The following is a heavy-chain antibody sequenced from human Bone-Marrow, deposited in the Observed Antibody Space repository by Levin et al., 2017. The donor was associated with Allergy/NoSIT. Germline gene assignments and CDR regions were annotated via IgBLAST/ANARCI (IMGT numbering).Heavy chain of an antibody. CDR3: ARIGVSQSLDL. J-gene: IGHJ2*01. CDR2: IYFSGSA. CDR1: GGSVNNYY. D-gene: IGHD3-3*01. Sequence: SETLSLTCTVSGGSVNNYYWGWIRQPPGKGLECIGYIYFSGSAIYNPSLTSRVTISIDTSKDQFSLKLSSVTATDTAVYYCARIGVSQSLDLRGRGTLVTVSS. V-gene: IGHV4-59*08.